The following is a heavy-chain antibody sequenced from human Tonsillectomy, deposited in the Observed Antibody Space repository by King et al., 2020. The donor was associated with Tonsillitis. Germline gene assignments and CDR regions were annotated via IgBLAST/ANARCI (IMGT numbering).Heavy chain of an antibody. J-gene: IGHJ5*02. CDR2: INPLYGTA. CDR1: EATFNNYG. V-gene: IGHV1-69*06. Sequence: QLVQSGAGVKKPGSSVKVSCKASEATFNNYGISWVRQAPGEGLEWMGGINPLYGTATYAQKFQGRVTSTADRSTSTAYMELSSLRSEDTAVYYCARELNYWFDPWGQGTLVTVSS. CDR3: ARELNYWFDP. D-gene: IGHD3-10*01.